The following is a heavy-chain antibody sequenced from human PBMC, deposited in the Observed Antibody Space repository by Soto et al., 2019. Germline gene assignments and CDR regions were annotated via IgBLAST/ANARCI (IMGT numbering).Heavy chain of an antibody. CDR2: ISSSSSYI. CDR3: ARDKGLRSYYYGMDV. V-gene: IGHV3-21*01. D-gene: IGHD5-12*01. Sequence: GGSLRLSCAASGFTFSSYSMNWVRQAPGKGLEWVSSISSSSSYIYYAHSVKGRFTISRDNAKNSLYLQMNSLRAEDTAVYYCARDKGLRSYYYGMDVWGQGTTVTVSS. J-gene: IGHJ6*02. CDR1: GFTFSSYS.